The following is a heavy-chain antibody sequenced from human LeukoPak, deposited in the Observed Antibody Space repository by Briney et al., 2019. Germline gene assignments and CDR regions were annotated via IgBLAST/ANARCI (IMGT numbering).Heavy chain of an antibody. CDR1: GFTFSSYG. CDR2: IWYDGSNK. Sequence: PGGSLRLSCAASGFTFSSYGMHWVRQAPGKGLEWVAVIWYDGSNKYYADSVKGRFTISRDNSKNTLYLQMNSLRAEDTAVYYCARYSGSYYDDAFDIWGQGTMVTVSS. V-gene: IGHV3-33*08. CDR3: ARYSGSYYDDAFDI. D-gene: IGHD1-26*01. J-gene: IGHJ3*02.